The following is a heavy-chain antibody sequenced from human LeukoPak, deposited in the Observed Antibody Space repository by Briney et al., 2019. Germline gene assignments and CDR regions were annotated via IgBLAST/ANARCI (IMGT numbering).Heavy chain of an antibody. J-gene: IGHJ4*02. CDR2: IYHSGST. Sequence: SETLSLTCTVSGGSISSGGYYWSWIRQPPGKGLEWIGYIYHSGSTYYNPSLKSRVTISVDTSKNQFSLKLSSVTAADTAVYYCARDRDYDFWSGYYYWGQGTLVTVSS. CDR3: ARDRDYDFWSGYYY. D-gene: IGHD3-3*01. V-gene: IGHV4-61*08. CDR1: GGSISSGGYY.